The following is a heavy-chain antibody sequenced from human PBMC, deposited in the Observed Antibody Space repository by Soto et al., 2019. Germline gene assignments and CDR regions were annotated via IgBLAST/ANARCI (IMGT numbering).Heavy chain of an antibody. Sequence: GGSLRLSCAASGITFRSYSMSWVRQAPGKGLEWISYIDPSGSSKYYADSVKGRFAISRDNAENALYLQLNSLRDEDTALYYCARDKLTGDYREAFDIWGQGTMVTVSS. CDR2: IDPSGSSK. CDR1: GITFRSYS. V-gene: IGHV3-48*02. D-gene: IGHD7-27*01. CDR3: ARDKLTGDYREAFDI. J-gene: IGHJ3*02.